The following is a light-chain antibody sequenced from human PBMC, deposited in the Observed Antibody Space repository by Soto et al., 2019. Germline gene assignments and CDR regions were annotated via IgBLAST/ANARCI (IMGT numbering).Light chain of an antibody. CDR3: QQYSSSRT. CDR2: GGS. Sequence: EIVLTQSPGTLSLSPGERATLYCRASQSVSSNHLAWYQQKPGQAPRLLIYGGSSRATGIPVRFSGSGSETDFTITITRLEPEDFAMYYCQQYSSSRTFGQGTKVDIK. CDR1: QSVSSNH. J-gene: IGKJ1*01. V-gene: IGKV3-20*01.